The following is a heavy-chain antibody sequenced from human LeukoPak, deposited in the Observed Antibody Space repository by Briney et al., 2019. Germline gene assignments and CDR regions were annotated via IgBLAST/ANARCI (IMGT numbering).Heavy chain of an antibody. V-gene: IGHV3-33*06. CDR3: AKEGALRDFDY. D-gene: IGHD4/OR15-4a*01. CDR1: GFTFRNYG. Sequence: PERSLRLSCAASGFTFRNYGMHWVRQAPGKGLEWVAVVWHDGTSKYYADSVKGRFTISRDSSKNTLYLQMNSLRAEDTAVYYCAKEGALRDFDYWGQGTLVTVSS. CDR2: VWHDGTSK. J-gene: IGHJ4*02.